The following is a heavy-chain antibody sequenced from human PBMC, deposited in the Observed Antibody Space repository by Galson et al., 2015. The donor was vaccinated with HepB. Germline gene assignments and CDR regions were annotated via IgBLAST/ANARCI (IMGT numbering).Heavy chain of an antibody. V-gene: IGHV3-33*01. Sequence: SLRLSCAASGFTFSSYGMHWVRQAPGKGLEWVAVIWYDGSNKYYADSVKGRFTISRDNSKNTLYLQMNSLRAEDTAVYYCARAGADFWGWRDYYYGMDVWGQGTTVTVSS. J-gene: IGHJ6*02. D-gene: IGHD3-3*01. CDR1: GFTFSSYG. CDR3: ARAGADFWGWRDYYYGMDV. CDR2: IWYDGSNK.